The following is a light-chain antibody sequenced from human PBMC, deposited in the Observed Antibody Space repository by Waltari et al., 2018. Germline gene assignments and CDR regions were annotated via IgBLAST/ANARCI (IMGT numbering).Light chain of an antibody. CDR2: RNN. V-gene: IGLV1-44*01. Sequence: QSVLTTPPSASGNPGQRVTISCSGRSSNNGTYTLTWYPHIPGTAPKLLLFRNNERPSGVPERFSGSKAGNSASLAISGLQSEDEADYDCVAWDDSLNAYVFGTGTKVTVL. CDR3: VAWDDSLNAYV. J-gene: IGLJ1*01. CDR1: SSNNGTYT.